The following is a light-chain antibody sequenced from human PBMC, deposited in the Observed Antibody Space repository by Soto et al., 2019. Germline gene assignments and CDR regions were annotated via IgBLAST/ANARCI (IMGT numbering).Light chain of an antibody. J-gene: IGKJ1*01. Sequence: MMMTQSPATLSVSPGERATLSCRASHSVSSDLAWYQQKPGQAPRLLIYGASTRATGIPARFSGSGSGTEFTLTISSLQSEDFAVYYCQQYNNWWTFGQGTKVDI. CDR3: QQYNNWWT. V-gene: IGKV3-15*01. CDR1: HSVSSD. CDR2: GAS.